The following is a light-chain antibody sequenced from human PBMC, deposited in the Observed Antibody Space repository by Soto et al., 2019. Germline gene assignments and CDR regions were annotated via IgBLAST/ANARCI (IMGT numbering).Light chain of an antibody. CDR2: GAS. J-gene: IGKJ4*01. Sequence: EIVMTQSPATLSVSPGERANLSCRTSQSVARNLAWYQQIHGQGPRLLISGASTMATGIPARFSGSGSGTEFTLTISSLQSEDFAVYYCQQYNNWPRLTFGGGTKVDIK. CDR3: QQYNNWPRLT. CDR1: QSVARN. V-gene: IGKV3-15*01.